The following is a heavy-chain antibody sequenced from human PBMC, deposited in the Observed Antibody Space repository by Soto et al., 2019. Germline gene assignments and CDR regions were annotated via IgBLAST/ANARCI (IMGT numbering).Heavy chain of an antibody. D-gene: IGHD3-10*01. CDR3: ARGVGSGSYYNQYNWFDP. CDR2: INVYNGNT. J-gene: IGHJ5*02. V-gene: IGHV1-18*01. Sequence: ASVKVSCKASGYIFTNYGISWVRQAPGQGLEWMGWINVYNGNTKYAQKVQGRVTMTTDTSTSTAYMELRSLRSDDTAVYYCARGVGSGSYYNQYNWFDPWGQGTLVTVSS. CDR1: GYIFTNYG.